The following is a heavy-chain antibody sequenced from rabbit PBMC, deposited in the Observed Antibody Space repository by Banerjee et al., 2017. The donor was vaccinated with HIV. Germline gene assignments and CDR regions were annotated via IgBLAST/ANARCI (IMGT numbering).Heavy chain of an antibody. V-gene: IGHV1S40*01. CDR1: GFSFSSSYY. Sequence: QSLEESGGDLVKPGASLTLTCTASGFSFSSSYYMCWVRQAPGKGLEWIACIYTGSSGGIYYASWAKGRFTISKTSSTTVTLQMTSLTAADTATYFCARGAGGSGYYATRLDLWGPGTLVTVS. CDR3: ARGAGGSGYYATRLDL. D-gene: IGHD1-1*01. J-gene: IGHJ6*01. CDR2: IYTGSSGGI.